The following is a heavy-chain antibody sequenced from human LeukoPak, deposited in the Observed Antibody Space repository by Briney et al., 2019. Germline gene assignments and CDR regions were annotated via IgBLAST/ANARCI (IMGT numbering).Heavy chain of an antibody. V-gene: IGHV3-74*01. CDR2: INNGGTAT. CDR1: GFTFSSHW. J-gene: IGHJ4*02. Sequence: GGSLRLSCAASGFTFSSHWMHWVRQAPGKGLVWVSRINNGGTATNYADSVKGRFTASRDNAKNTLYVQMNSLRAEDTAVYYCARGFRGPDYWGQGTLVTVSS. D-gene: IGHD3-16*01. CDR3: ARGFRGPDY.